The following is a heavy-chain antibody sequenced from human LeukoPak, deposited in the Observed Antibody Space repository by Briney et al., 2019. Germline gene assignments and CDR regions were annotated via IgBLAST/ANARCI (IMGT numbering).Heavy chain of an antibody. CDR3: AGERGEEYSSGWYKTNYFYN. Sequence: SETLSLTCTVSGDSFTSVTDYWAWIRQPPGKGLEWIASGDYSGGTYFNPSLESRVAISADMSKNQISLKLTSVTGADTAVYYCAGERGEEYSSGWYKTNYFYNWGQGIRVTVSS. CDR2: GDYSGGT. J-gene: IGHJ4*02. D-gene: IGHD6-19*01. CDR1: GDSFTSVTDY. V-gene: IGHV4-39*07.